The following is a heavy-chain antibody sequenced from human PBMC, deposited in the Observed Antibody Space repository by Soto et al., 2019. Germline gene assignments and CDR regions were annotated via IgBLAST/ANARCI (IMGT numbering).Heavy chain of an antibody. CDR1: GYTFTNYG. J-gene: IGHJ4*02. D-gene: IGHD3-22*01. V-gene: IGHV1-18*01. CDR2: ISAYNGNT. CDR3: ARESAYESSGYEEDY. Sequence: QVQLVQSGTEVKKPGASVKVSCKASGYTFTNYGISWVRQAPGQGLEWMGWISAYNGNTNYAQKLRGRVTMTTDTSTSTAYMELRSLRSDDTAVYYCARESAYESSGYEEDYWGQGTLVTVSS.